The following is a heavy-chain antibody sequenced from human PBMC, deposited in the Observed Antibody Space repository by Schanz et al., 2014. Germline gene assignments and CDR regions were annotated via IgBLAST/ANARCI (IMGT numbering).Heavy chain of an antibody. CDR3: VRDSFFAFDY. J-gene: IGHJ4*02. V-gene: IGHV3-74*01. CDR2: INGDGSRT. D-gene: IGHD3-3*01. CDR1: GFTFSNYW. Sequence: EVQLVESGGGLVQPGGSLRLSCAASGFTFSNYWMHWVRQAPGKGLVWVSRINGDGSRTAYADSVKGRFTISRDSSKNTLYLQMNSRRAEDTAVYYCVRDSFFAFDYWGQGTLVNVSS.